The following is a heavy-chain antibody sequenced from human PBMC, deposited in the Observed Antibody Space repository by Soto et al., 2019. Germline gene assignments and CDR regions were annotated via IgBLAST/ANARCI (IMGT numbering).Heavy chain of an antibody. D-gene: IGHD6-13*01. CDR2: NYYSGST. V-gene: IGHV4-30-4*01. J-gene: IGHJ4*02. CDR1: GGSISSGDYY. CDR3: ASRHSSPYFDY. Sequence: QVQLQESGPGLEKPSQTISLTCTGYGGSISSGDYYWSWIRQPPGKGLEWIGSNYYSGSTYYNPSLKSRVTISVDTSKNQFSLKLNSVTAADTAVYYCASRHSSPYFDYWGQGTLVTVSS.